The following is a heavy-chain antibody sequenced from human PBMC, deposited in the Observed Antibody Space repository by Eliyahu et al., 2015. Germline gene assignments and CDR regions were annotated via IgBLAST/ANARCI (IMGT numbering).Heavy chain of an antibody. J-gene: IGHJ4*02. CDR3: TAPRRTTVTTFDHHY. CDR2: ISGSGGST. D-gene: IGHD4-17*01. Sequence: EVQLVESGGGLVQPGGSLRLSCAASGFXFSXYAMSWVRQAPGKGLEWVSAISGSGGSTYYADSVKGRFTISRDNSKNTLYLQMNSLRAEDTAVYYCTAPRRTTVTTFDHHYWGQGTLVTVSS. CDR1: GFXFSXYA. V-gene: IGHV3-23*04.